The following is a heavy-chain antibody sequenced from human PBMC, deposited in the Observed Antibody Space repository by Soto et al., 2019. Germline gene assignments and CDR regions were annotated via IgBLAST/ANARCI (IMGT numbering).Heavy chain of an antibody. CDR1: GDSISSGGYY. Sequence: QVQLQESGPGLVKPSQTLSLTCAVSGDSISSGGYYWSWIHQHPGKGLEWIGYIYYSGSTYYNPSLESRVTISVDTSKNQFSLKLTSVTSADTAVYYCARDPNPLFDIWGQGTLVTVYS. CDR2: IYYSGST. V-gene: IGHV4-31*11. D-gene: IGHD3-3*01. CDR3: ARDPNPLFDI. J-gene: IGHJ4*02.